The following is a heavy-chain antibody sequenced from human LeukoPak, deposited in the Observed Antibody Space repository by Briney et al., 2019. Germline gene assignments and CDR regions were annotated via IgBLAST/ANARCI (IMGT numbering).Heavy chain of an antibody. CDR1: GYTFTGYN. J-gene: IGHJ4*02. D-gene: IGHD4-11*01. CDR2: INPNNGGT. Sequence: ASVKVSCKASGYTFTGYNTRWVRQAPGQGLEWMGWINPNNGGTIYAQKFRGRVTMTRDTSISTAYMELSSLRSDDTAVYYCARPLNDYTFDYWGQGTLVTVSS. CDR3: ARPLNDYTFDY. V-gene: IGHV1-2*02.